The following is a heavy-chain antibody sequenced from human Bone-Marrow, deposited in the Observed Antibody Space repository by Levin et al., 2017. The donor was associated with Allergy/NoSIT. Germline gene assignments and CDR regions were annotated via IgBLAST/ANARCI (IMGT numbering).Heavy chain of an antibody. CDR1: GDSISSGGYY. V-gene: IGHV4-31*03. J-gene: IGHJ3*02. CDR2: IYFSGRT. Sequence: SETLSLTCTVSGDSISSGGYYWGLIRQFPGKGLEWIGHIYFSGRTFYNPSLKSRVSISVDTSENQFSLKLTSVTAADTAVYYCARDYHDYGIDPFDIWGQGTMVTVSS. CDR3: ARDYHDYGIDPFDI. D-gene: IGHD4-17*01.